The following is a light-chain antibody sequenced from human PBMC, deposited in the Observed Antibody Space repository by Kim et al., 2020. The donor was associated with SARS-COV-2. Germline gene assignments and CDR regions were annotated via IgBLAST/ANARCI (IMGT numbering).Light chain of an antibody. V-gene: IGKV3-15*01. Sequence: EILMTQSPATLSVSPGERATLSCRASQSVSRNLAWYQQKPGQAPRLLIYGASTRATGIPARFSGSGSGTEFTLTISSLQSEDFAVYYCQQYNNWHPLTFGGGTKVEIK. CDR2: GAS. J-gene: IGKJ4*01. CDR1: QSVSRN. CDR3: QQYNNWHPLT.